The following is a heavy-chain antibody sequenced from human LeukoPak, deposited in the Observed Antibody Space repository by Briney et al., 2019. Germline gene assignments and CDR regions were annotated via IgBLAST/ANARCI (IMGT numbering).Heavy chain of an antibody. V-gene: IGHV1-69*04. J-gene: IGHJ4*02. CDR2: IIPILGIA. Sequence: SVKVSCKASGGTFSSYAISWVRQAPGQGLEWMGRIIPILGIANYAQKFQGRVTITADKSTSTAYMELSSLRSEDTAVYYCARDPRRSGWYFFDYWAREPWSPSPQ. CDR3: ARDPRRSGWYFFDY. D-gene: IGHD6-19*01. CDR1: GGTFSSYA.